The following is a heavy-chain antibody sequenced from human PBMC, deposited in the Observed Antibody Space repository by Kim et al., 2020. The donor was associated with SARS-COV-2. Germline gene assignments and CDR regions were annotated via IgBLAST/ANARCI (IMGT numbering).Heavy chain of an antibody. D-gene: IGHD3-16*01. J-gene: IGHJ4*02. CDR3: ARQDVGGAATDY. V-gene: IGHV4-39*01. Sequence: YNPALKRRVTISVDTSKNQFSLKLSSVTAADTAVYYCARQDVGGAATDYWGQGTLVTVSS.